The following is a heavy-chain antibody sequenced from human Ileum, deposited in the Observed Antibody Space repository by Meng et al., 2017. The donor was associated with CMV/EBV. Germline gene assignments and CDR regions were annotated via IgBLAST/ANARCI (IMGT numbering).Heavy chain of an antibody. V-gene: IGHV3-23*04. J-gene: IGHJ4*02. D-gene: IGHD3-10*01. CDR3: AKRGGFYFDY. Sequence: VQLVDAGEGLVNPGGSPRLSCAASGSTFSNAWMTWVRQAPGEGLEYISGISGSGGNTYYADSMKGLFIISRDNSKNTLYLQLNSLRAEDTAVYYCAKRGGFYFDYWGQGTLVTVSS. CDR1: GSTFSNAW. CDR2: ISGSGGNT.